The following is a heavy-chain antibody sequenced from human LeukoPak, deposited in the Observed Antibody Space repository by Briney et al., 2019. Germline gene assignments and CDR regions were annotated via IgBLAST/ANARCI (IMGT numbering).Heavy chain of an antibody. V-gene: IGHV1-2*04. CDR1: GYTFTGYY. J-gene: IGHJ4*02. Sequence: ASVKVSCKASGYTFTGYYMHWVRQAPGQGLEWMGWINPNSGGTNYAQKFQGWVTMTTDTSTSTAYMELRSLRSDDTAVYYCARSLPRWDFDYWGQGTLVTVSS. CDR3: ARSLPRWDFDY. D-gene: IGHD2-15*01. CDR2: INPNSGGT.